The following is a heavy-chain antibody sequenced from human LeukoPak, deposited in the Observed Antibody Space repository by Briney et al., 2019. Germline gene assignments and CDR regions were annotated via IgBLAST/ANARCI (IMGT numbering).Heavy chain of an antibody. Sequence: SVKVSCKASGGTFISYAISWVRQAPGQGLEWMGGIIPIFGTANYAQKFQGRVTITADESTSTANMELSSLRSEDTAVYYCARSGIQSYYFDYWGQGTLITVSS. V-gene: IGHV1-69*13. J-gene: IGHJ4*02. CDR2: IIPIFGTA. CDR1: GGTFISYA. CDR3: ARSGIQSYYFDY. D-gene: IGHD5-18*01.